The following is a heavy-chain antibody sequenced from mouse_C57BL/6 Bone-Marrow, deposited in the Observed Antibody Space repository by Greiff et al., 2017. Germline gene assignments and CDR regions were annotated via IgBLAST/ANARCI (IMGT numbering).Heavy chain of an antibody. Sequence: VQLQQSGAELVKPGASVKLSCKASGYTFTSYWMHWVKQRPGQGLEWIGMIHPNSGSTNYNEKFKSKATLTVDKSSSTAYMQLSSLTSEDSAVYYCARGLYGNYDYAMDYWGQGTSVTVSS. V-gene: IGHV1-64*01. CDR2: IHPNSGST. CDR3: ARGLYGNYDYAMDY. CDR1: GYTFTSYW. J-gene: IGHJ4*01. D-gene: IGHD2-1*01.